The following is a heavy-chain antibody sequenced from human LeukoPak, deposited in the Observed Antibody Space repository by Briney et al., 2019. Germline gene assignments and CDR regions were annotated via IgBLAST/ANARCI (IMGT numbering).Heavy chain of an antibody. J-gene: IGHJ4*02. CDR1: GYTFTSYY. CDR3: ARVTRMDDWDY. V-gene: IGHV1-46*01. Sequence: ASVKVSCKASGYTFTSYYMHWVRQAPGQGLEWMGIINPSGGSTSYAQKFQGRVTMTRDMSTSTVYMELSSLRSEDTAVYYCARVTRMDDWDYWGQGTLVTVSS. D-gene: IGHD3-9*01. CDR2: INPSGGST.